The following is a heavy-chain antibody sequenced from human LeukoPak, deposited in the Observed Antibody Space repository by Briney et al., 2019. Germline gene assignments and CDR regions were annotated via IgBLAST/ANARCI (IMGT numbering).Heavy chain of an antibody. CDR3: AKRGVVIRVILVGFHKEAYYFDS. D-gene: IGHD3-22*01. J-gene: IGHJ4*02. CDR1: GITLSNYG. CDR2: ISGSGAST. V-gene: IGHV3-23*01. Sequence: GGSLRLSCRVSGITLSNYGMNWVRQAPGKGLEWVAGISGSGASTKYADSVKGRFTISRDNPKNTLHLQMTSLRAEDTAVYFCAKRGVVIRVILVGFHKEAYYFDSWGQGALVTVSS.